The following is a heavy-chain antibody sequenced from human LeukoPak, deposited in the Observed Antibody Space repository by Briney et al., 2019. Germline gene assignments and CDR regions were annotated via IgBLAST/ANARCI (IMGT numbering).Heavy chain of an antibody. CDR3: SVAGTGFDY. V-gene: IGHV1-18*01. J-gene: IGHJ4*02. CDR2: ISAYNGNT. D-gene: IGHD6-19*01. CDR1: GGTFSSYA. Sequence: ASVKVSCKASGGTFSSYAISWVRQAPGQGLEWMGWISAYNGNTNYAQKLQGRVTMTTDTSTSTAYMELRSLRSDDTAVYYCSVAGTGFDYWGQGTLVTVSS.